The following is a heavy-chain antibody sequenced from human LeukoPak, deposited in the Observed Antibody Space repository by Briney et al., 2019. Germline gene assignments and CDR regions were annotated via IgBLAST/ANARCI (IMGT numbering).Heavy chain of an antibody. CDR1: GYTFTGYY. V-gene: IGHV1-2*02. D-gene: IGHD3-16*01. CDR2: INPNSGGT. J-gene: IGHJ3*02. CDR3: AREGNYAGGDAFDI. Sequence: VSVKVSCKASGYTFTGYYMHWVRQAPGQGLEWMGWINPNSGGTNYAQKFQGRVTMTRDTSISTAYMELSRLRSDDTAVYYCAREGNYAGGDAFDIWGQGTMVTVSS.